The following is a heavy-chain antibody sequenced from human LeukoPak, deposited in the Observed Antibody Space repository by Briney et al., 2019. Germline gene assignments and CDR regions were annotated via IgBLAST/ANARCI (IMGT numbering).Heavy chain of an antibody. D-gene: IGHD2-2*01. Sequence: SETLSLTCTVAGASISSYNYYWAWIHQPPWNGLEWIVTISYSRSTYYNPSLKSRVIISVDTSKNQFSLKVNSVTAADTAVYYCARLGYCSSTSCHLSWFDPWGQGTLVAVSS. V-gene: IGHV4-39*01. CDR3: ARLGYCSSTSCHLSWFDP. J-gene: IGHJ5*02. CDR2: ISYSRST. CDR1: GASISSYNYY.